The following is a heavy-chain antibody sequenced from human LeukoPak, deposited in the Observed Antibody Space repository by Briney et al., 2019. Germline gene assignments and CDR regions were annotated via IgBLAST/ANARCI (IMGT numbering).Heavy chain of an antibody. J-gene: IGHJ4*02. Sequence: GGSLRLSCAASGFTFDDYAMHWVRQAPGKGLEWVSGINWNSGSIGCADSVKGRFTISRDNAKNSLYLQMNSLRTEDTALYYCAKASGYYYDSSGYDDYWGQGTLVTVSS. V-gene: IGHV3-9*01. CDR2: INWNSGSI. CDR3: AKASGYYYDSSGYDDY. D-gene: IGHD3-22*01. CDR1: GFTFDDYA.